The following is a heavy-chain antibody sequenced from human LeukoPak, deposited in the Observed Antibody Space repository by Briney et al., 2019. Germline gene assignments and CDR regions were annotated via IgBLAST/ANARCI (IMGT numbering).Heavy chain of an antibody. D-gene: IGHD2-2*01. CDR2: IKEDGSEN. J-gene: IGHJ3*01. CDR1: GFTFSNYW. Sequence: GGSLRLSCAASGFTFSNYWMSWVRQAPGKGLEWVANIKEDGSENYYVDSVKGRFTVSRDNAKNSLNLQMNSLRAEDTAVYYCARDCSSAGCSGRSSAFDVWGQGTMVTVS. CDR3: ARDCSSAGCSGRSSAFDV. V-gene: IGHV3-7*01.